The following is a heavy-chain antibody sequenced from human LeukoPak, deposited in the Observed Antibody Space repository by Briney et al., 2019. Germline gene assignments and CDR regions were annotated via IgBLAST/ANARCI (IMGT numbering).Heavy chain of an antibody. J-gene: IGHJ2*01. CDR2: INSDGSST. CDR1: GFTFSSYW. Sequence: PGGSLRLSCAASGFTFSSYWMHWVRQAPGKGLVWVSRINSDGSSTSYADSVKGRFTISRDNAKNTLYLQMNSLRAGDTAVYYCARVRSSGWSRIYWYFDLWGRGTLVTVSS. V-gene: IGHV3-74*01. CDR3: ARVRSSGWSRIYWYFDL. D-gene: IGHD6-19*01.